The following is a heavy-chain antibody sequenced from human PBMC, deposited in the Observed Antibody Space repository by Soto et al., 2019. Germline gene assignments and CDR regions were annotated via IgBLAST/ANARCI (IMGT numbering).Heavy chain of an antibody. D-gene: IGHD3-22*01. J-gene: IGHJ5*02. CDR3: ASVYYYDSSGTLNWFDP. V-gene: IGHV1-69*06. CDR1: GGTFSSYA. CDR2: IIPIFGTA. Sequence: SVKVSCKASGGTFSSYAISWVRQAPGQGLEWMGGIIPIFGTANYAQKFQGRVTITADKSTSTAYMELSSLRSEDTAVYYCASVYYYDSSGTLNWFDPWGQGTLVTVSS.